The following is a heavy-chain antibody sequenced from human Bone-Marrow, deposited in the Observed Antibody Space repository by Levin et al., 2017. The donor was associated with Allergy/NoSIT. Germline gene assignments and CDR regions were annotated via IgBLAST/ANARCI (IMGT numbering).Heavy chain of an antibody. D-gene: IGHD6-6*01. CDR1: EFLFSNYA. Sequence: SCAASEFLFSNYALHWVRQTPDRGLEWVAVISFDGSDKYYADSVKGRFTISRDNSKNTLSLQMNSLTTEDTATYYCVRGRVGARRGYFDYWGQGTVVTVSS. J-gene: IGHJ4*02. CDR3: VRGRVGARRGYFDY. CDR2: ISFDGSDK. V-gene: IGHV3-30*04.